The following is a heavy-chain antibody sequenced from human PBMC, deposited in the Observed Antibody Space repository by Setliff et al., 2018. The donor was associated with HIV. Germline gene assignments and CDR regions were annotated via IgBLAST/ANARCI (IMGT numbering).Heavy chain of an antibody. D-gene: IGHD3-9*01. CDR1: GDSITSGYY. CDR2: IYYSGST. V-gene: IGHV4-39*01. CDR3: ARHGAYYDFLTYYYPRYYFDY. J-gene: IGHJ4*02. Sequence: SETLSLTCTVSGDSITSGYYWGWIRQSPGKGLEWIGSIYYSGSTYYSPSLKSRVPISVDTSKKQFSLRLTSLTAADTAVYYRARHGAYYDFLTYYYPRYYFDYWGQGTLVTVSS.